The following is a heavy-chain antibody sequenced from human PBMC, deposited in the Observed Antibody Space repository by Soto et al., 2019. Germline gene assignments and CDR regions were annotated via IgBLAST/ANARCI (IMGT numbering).Heavy chain of an antibody. Sequence: EVQLVESGGGLVKPGGSLRLSCAASGFTFSNAWMSWVRQAPGKGLEWVGRIKSKTDGGTTDYAAPVKGRFTISREDSKNTLYLKRNSLKTGDTAVFYCTTELLGAGKEAFDYGGQGTLAPVSS. CDR3: TTELLGAGKEAFDY. D-gene: IGHD3-10*01. CDR2: IKSKTDGGTT. V-gene: IGHV3-15*01. CDR1: GFTFSNAW. J-gene: IGHJ4*02.